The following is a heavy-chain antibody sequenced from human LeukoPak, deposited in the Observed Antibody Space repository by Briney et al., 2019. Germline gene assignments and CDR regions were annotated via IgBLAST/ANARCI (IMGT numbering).Heavy chain of an antibody. J-gene: IGHJ4*02. CDR3: ARDKGDYDTSGSLFVF. Sequence: ASVKVSCKASGYTFTSYGISWVRQAPGQGLEWMGWISAYNGNTNYAQKLQGRVTITTDTSTSTAYMELRSLRSDDTAVYYCARDKGDYDTSGSLFVFGGQGTLVTVSS. CDR1: GYTFTSYG. CDR2: ISAYNGNT. V-gene: IGHV1-18*01. D-gene: IGHD3-22*01.